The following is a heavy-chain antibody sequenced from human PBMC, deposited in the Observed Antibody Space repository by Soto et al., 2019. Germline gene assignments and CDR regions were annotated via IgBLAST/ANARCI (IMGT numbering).Heavy chain of an antibody. CDR3: ATRGYDFWSGRSRYYYGMDV. D-gene: IGHD3-3*01. Sequence: ASVKVSCKASGYTFTSYGISWVRQAPGQGLEWMGWISAYNGNTNYAQKLQGRVTMTTDTSTSTAYMELRSLRSDDTAVYYCATRGYDFWSGRSRYYYGMDVWGQGTTVTVSS. V-gene: IGHV1-18*01. CDR1: GYTFTSYG. J-gene: IGHJ6*02. CDR2: ISAYNGNT.